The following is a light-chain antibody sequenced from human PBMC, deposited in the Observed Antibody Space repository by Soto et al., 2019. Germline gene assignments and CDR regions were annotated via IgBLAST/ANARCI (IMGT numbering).Light chain of an antibody. CDR2: GSS. V-gene: IGKV3-20*01. Sequence: EIVLTQSPGTLSLSPGERATLSCRASQSGSSSYLAWYQQKPGQAPRLLIYGSSSRASGIPDRFSGSGSGTDFTLTLSRLEPEDFAVYYCQQYGNSPPRYTFGQGTKLEIK. CDR1: QSGSSSY. CDR3: QQYGNSPPRYT. J-gene: IGKJ2*01.